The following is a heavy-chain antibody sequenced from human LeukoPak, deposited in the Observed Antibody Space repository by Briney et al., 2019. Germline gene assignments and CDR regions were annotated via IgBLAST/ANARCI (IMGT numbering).Heavy chain of an antibody. CDR1: GFTFDDYA. CDR3: AKVIGGDYGDYRGYFDY. CDR2: ISWNSGSI. V-gene: IGHV3-9*01. Sequence: PGGSLRLSCAASGFTFDDYAMHWVRQAPGKGLEWVSGISWNSGSIGYADSVKGRFTISRDNAKNSLYLQMNSLRAEDTALYYCAKVIGGDYGDYRGYFDYWGQGTLVTVSS. J-gene: IGHJ4*02. D-gene: IGHD4-17*01.